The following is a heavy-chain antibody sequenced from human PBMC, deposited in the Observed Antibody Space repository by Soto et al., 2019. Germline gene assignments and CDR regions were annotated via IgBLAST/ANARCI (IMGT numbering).Heavy chain of an antibody. CDR1: GFTFSNYA. V-gene: IGHV3-23*01. J-gene: IGHJ4*02. D-gene: IGHD2-2*01. Sequence: EVRLLESGGGLVQPGGSLRLSCAASGFTFSNYAMTWVRQAPGKGLEWVSGLNGSGGSTSSADSLKGRIAISRYNSKNTLYLKKNSLRDGATAVYYCARGFSAGKGSPPAYWGQGTLVTVSS. CDR2: LNGSGGST. CDR3: ARGFSAGKGSPPAY.